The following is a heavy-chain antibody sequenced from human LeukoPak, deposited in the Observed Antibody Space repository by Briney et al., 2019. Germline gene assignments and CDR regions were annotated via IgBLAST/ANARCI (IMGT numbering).Heavy chain of an antibody. Sequence: ASVKVSCKASGYTFNSYDINWVRQATGQGLEWMGWTHPDSGNAGHAQKFQGRVTMTWDTSITTVYMELSSLRSEDTAVYYCARRRCGGDCYSDGSDAWGQGTVVTVSS. V-gene: IGHV1-8*01. CDR3: ARRRCGGDCYSDGSDA. D-gene: IGHD2-21*02. J-gene: IGHJ3*01. CDR2: THPDSGNA. CDR1: GYTFNSYD.